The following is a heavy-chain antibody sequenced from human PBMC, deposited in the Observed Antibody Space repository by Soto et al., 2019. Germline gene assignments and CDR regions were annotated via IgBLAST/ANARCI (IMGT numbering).Heavy chain of an antibody. CDR3: GRDRSMVRGVETYGMDV. CDR2: IIPIFGTA. J-gene: IGHJ6*02. Sequence: QVQLVQSGAEVKKPGSSVKVSCKASGGTFSSYAISWVRQAPGQGLEWMGGIIPIFGTANYAQKFQGRVTITADESTSTAYMELSSLRSEDAAVYYCGRDRSMVRGVETYGMDVWGQGTTVTVSS. D-gene: IGHD3-10*01. CDR1: GGTFSSYA. V-gene: IGHV1-69*12.